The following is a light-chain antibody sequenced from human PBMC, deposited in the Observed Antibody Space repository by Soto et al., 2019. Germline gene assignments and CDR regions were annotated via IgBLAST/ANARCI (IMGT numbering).Light chain of an antibody. J-gene: IGLJ2*01. CDR1: SSDVGGYNY. CDR3: SSYTSRITLV. Sequence: QSALTQPASVSGSPGQSVTISCTGTSSDVGGYNYVSWYQQHPGKAPKLMIYEVSNRPSGVSNRFSGSKSGNTASLTISGLQAEDEDDYYCSSYTSRITLVFGGGTKLTVL. V-gene: IGLV2-14*01. CDR2: EVS.